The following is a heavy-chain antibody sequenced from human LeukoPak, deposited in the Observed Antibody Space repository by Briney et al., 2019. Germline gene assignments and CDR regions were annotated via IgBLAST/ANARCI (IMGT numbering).Heavy chain of an antibody. CDR3: AREDSGLIDFDY. CDR1: GGTFSSYA. D-gene: IGHD3-22*01. J-gene: IGHJ4*02. V-gene: IGHV1-8*02. CDR2: MNPNSGNT. Sequence: GASVKVSCKASGGTFSSYAISWVRQATGQGLEWMGWMNPNSGNTGYAQKFQGRVTMTRNTSISTAYMELSSLRSEDTAVYYCAREDSGLIDFDYWGQGTLVTVSS.